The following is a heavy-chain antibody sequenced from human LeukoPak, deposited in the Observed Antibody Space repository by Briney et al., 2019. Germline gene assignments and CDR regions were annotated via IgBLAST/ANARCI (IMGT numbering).Heavy chain of an antibody. V-gene: IGHV3-48*04. CDR1: GFTFSSYS. Sequence: TGGSLRLSCAASGFTFSSYSMNWVRQAPGKGLEWVSYISSSSSTIYYADSVKGRFTISRDNAKNSLYLQMNSLRAEDTAVYYCARANYYDSSGLFDYWGQGTLVTVSS. D-gene: IGHD3-22*01. J-gene: IGHJ4*02. CDR3: ARANYYDSSGLFDY. CDR2: ISSSSSTI.